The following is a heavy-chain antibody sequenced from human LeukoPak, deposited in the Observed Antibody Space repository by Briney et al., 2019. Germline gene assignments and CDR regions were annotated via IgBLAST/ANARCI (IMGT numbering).Heavy chain of an antibody. D-gene: IGHD3-10*01. J-gene: IGHJ5*02. CDR2: IYYSGST. Sequence: SETLSLTCTVSGGSISSSSYYWGWIRQPPGKGLEWIGSIYYSGSTYYNPSLKRRVTISVDTSKSQFSLKLRSVTAADTAVYYCALLWFGESNWFDPWGQGTLVTVSS. CDR1: GGSISSSSYY. CDR3: ALLWFGESNWFDP. V-gene: IGHV4-39*01.